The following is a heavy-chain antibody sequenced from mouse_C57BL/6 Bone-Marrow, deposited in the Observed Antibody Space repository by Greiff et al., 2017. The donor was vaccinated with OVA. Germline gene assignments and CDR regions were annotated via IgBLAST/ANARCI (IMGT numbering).Heavy chain of an antibody. V-gene: IGHV14-2*01. D-gene: IGHD2-2*01. CDR2: IDPEDGET. Sequence: EVQLQESGAELVKPGASVKLSCTASGFNIKDYYMHWVKQRTEQGLEWIGRIDPEDGETKYAPKFPGKATITADTSSNTAYLQLSSLTSEDTAVYYCARGGGYLWYFDVWGTGTTVTVSS. CDR1: GFNIKDYY. CDR3: ARGGGYLWYFDV. J-gene: IGHJ1*03.